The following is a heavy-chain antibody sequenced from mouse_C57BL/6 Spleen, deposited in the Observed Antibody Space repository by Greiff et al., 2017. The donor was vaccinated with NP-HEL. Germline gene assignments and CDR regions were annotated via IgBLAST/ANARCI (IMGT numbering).Heavy chain of an antibody. V-gene: IGHV14-4*01. CDR2: IDPENGDT. J-gene: IGHJ4*01. Sequence: EVQLQQSGAELVRPGASVKLSCTASGFNIKDDYMHWVKQRPEQGLEWIGWIDPENGDTEYASKFQGKATITADTSSNTAYLQLSSLTSEDTAVYYCTTGGYGEGYAMDYWGQGTSVTVSS. D-gene: IGHD1-2*01. CDR3: TTGGYGEGYAMDY. CDR1: GFNIKDDY.